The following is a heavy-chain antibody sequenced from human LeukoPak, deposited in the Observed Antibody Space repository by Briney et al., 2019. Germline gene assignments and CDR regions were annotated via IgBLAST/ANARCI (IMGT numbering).Heavy chain of an antibody. CDR3: ARVPPSYSDSSKIYYYYYVDV. V-gene: IGHV4-4*07. CDR2: ISSSGNT. Sequence: SETLSLTCTLSGGSLTNFCWGWLRQPAGRGRDWLGRISSSGNTAYSPSLQTRVTMSVDTSKNQFSLKLNSVTAADTAVYYCARVPPSYSDSSKIYYYYYVDVWGKGTPVTVSS. D-gene: IGHD1-26*01. J-gene: IGHJ6*03. CDR1: GGSLTNFC.